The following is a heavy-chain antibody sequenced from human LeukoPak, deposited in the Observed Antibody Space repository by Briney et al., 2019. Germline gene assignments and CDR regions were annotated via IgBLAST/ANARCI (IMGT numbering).Heavy chain of an antibody. V-gene: IGHV3-53*01. CDR2: ISGGGMT. CDR3: SRGFGGDLLGYYFDS. J-gene: IGHJ4*02. D-gene: IGHD3-10*01. Sequence: GGSLRLSCVASGFTVSNSYMTWVRQTPGKGLEWVAFISGGGMTLYAYSVKGRFTMSRDYSKDTLHLQMNSLRVTDTAVYYCSRGFGGDLLGYYFDSWGQGTQVTVSS. CDR1: GFTVSNSY.